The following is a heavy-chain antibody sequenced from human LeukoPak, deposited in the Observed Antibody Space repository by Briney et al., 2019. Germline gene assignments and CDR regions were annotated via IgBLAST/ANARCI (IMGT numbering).Heavy chain of an antibody. Sequence: SETLSLTCAVSGYSISSGYYWGWIRQPPGKGLEWIGSIYHSGSTYYNPSLKSRVTISVDTSKNQFSLMLSSVTAADTAVYYCARRGLRNSLDYWGQGTLVTVSS. CDR2: IYHSGST. J-gene: IGHJ4*02. CDR1: GYSISSGYY. D-gene: IGHD5-12*01. V-gene: IGHV4-38-2*01. CDR3: ARRGLRNSLDY.